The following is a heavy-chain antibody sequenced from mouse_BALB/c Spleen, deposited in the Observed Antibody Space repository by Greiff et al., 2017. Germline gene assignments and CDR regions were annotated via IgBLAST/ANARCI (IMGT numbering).Heavy chain of an antibody. J-gene: IGHJ3*01. D-gene: IGHD2-1*01. V-gene: IGHV1S127*01. CDR2: IHPSDSET. Sequence: QVQLQQPGAELVRPGASVKLSCKASGYSFTSYWMNWVKQRPGQGLEWIGMIHPSDSETRLNQKFKGKAKLTAVTSTSTAYMELSSLTNEDSAVYYCTNGNYAFAYWGQGTLVTVSA. CDR3: TNGNYAFAY. CDR1: GYSFTSYW.